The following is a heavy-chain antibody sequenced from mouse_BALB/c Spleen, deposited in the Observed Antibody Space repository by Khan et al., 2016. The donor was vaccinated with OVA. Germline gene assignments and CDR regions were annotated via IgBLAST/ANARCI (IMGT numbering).Heavy chain of an antibody. CDR3: ARGNYYGYYFDY. CDR1: GYSITSGYV. J-gene: IGHJ2*01. CDR2: ISYSGGT. V-gene: IGHV3-2*02. Sequence: VQLKQSGPGLVKPSQSLSLTCTVTGYSITSGYVWNWIRQSPGNKLEWMGYISYSGGTSYNPSLKSRISITRDTSKNQFFLQLNSVTTEDTATYYCARGNYYGYYFDYWGQGTPLTVSS. D-gene: IGHD1-1*01.